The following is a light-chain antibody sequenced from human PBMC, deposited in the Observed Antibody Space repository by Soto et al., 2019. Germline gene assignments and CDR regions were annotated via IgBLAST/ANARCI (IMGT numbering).Light chain of an antibody. J-gene: IGKJ1*01. CDR2: GAS. V-gene: IGKV3-15*01. CDR3: QQYNNWWT. CDR1: QSVSSN. Sequence: EIVMTQSPATLSVSPGERATLSCRASQSVSSNLAWYQQKPGQAPRLLIYGASTRATGIPARFSGSGSGTEFTPTISSLQSEDFAVYYCQQYNNWWTFGQGTKVEIK.